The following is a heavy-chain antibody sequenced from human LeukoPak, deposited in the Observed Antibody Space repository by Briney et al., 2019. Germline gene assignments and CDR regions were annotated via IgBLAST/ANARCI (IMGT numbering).Heavy chain of an antibody. CDR3: ARFRWLDRGYYFDY. CDR2: IYYSGST. D-gene: IGHD6-19*01. Sequence: SETLSLTCTVSGGSISSYYWSWIRQPPGKGLEWIGYIYYSGSTSYNPSLKSRVTISVDTSKNQFSLKLSSVTAADTAVYYCARFRWLDRGYYFDYWGQGTLVTVSS. J-gene: IGHJ4*02. V-gene: IGHV4-59*08. CDR1: GGSISSYY.